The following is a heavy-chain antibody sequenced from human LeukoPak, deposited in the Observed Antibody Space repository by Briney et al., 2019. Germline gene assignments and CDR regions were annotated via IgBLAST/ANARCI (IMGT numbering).Heavy chain of an antibody. CDR2: IYYSGRT. V-gene: IGHV4-39*01. Sequence: SQSLSLTCTVSGGSISSSSYYWGWIRQPPGKGLEWIASIYYSGRTYYNPSLKGRVTISVDTSKNQYSLKLSSVTAADTAVYYCVRHVEGWFGVRFDRWGQGTLVTVSS. CDR1: GGSISSSSYY. D-gene: IGHD3-10*01. J-gene: IGHJ5*02. CDR3: VRHVEGWFGVRFDR.